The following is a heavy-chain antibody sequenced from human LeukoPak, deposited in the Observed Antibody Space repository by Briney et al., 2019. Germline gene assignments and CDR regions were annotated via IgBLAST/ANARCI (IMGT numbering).Heavy chain of an antibody. CDR2: ISGSGGST. V-gene: IGHV3-23*01. Sequence: GGSLRLSCAASGFTFSSNAMSWVRQVPGKGLEWVSGISGSGGSTYYADSVKGRFTISRDNSKNTLYVQMNGLRAEDTAVYYCAKNLRYFANWYFDLWGRGTLVTVSS. CDR1: GFTFSSNA. CDR3: AKNLRYFANWYFDL. D-gene: IGHD3-9*01. J-gene: IGHJ2*01.